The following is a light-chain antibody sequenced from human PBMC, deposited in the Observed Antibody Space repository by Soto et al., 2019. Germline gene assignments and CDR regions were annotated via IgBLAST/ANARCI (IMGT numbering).Light chain of an antibody. CDR1: QGISSY. Sequence: AIGMTQYPSSLSASTGDRVTITCRASQGISSYLAWYQQKPGKAPKLLIYAASTLQSGVPSRFSGSGSGTDFTLTISCLQSEDFATYYCQQYYSYPITFGQGTRLEIK. J-gene: IGKJ5*01. V-gene: IGKV1-8*01. CDR2: AAS. CDR3: QQYYSYPIT.